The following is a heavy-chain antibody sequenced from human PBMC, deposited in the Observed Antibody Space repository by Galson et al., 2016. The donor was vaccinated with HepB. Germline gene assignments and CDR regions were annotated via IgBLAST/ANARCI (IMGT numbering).Heavy chain of an antibody. CDR2: IHHSGST. CDR3: ASRSCSGDSCYLGY. Sequence: TLSLTCAVYGGSLSAYYWSWIRQPPGKGLEWIGEIHHSGSTSYNPSLKSRVTISVDTSKNQFSLNLSSVTAADTAVYYCASRSCSGDSCYLGYWGQGTLVTVSS. J-gene: IGHJ4*02. V-gene: IGHV4-34*01. D-gene: IGHD2-15*01. CDR1: GGSLSAYY.